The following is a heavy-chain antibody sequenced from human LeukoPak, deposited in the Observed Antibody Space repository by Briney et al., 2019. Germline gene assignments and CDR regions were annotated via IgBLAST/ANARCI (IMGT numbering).Heavy chain of an antibody. Sequence: ASVKVSCKASGYTFTSYGISWVRQAPGQGLEWMGWINPNSGGTNYAQKFQGRVTMTRDTSISTAYMELSRLRSDDTAVYYCARDLVVAAKGVYWGQGTLVTVSS. V-gene: IGHV1-2*02. J-gene: IGHJ4*02. D-gene: IGHD2-15*01. CDR2: INPNSGGT. CDR1: GYTFTSYG. CDR3: ARDLVVAAKGVY.